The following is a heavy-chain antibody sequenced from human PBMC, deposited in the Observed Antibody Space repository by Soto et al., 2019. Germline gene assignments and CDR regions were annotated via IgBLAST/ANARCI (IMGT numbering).Heavy chain of an antibody. CDR3: ASQDSTGSSTDTINWFDP. Sequence: SETLSLTCAVYGGSFSGYYWSWIRQPPGKGLEWIGEINHSGSTNYNPSLKSRVTISVDTSKNQFSLKLSSVTAADTAVYYCASQDSTGSSTDTINWFDPWGQGTLVTVSS. V-gene: IGHV4-34*01. CDR2: INHSGST. J-gene: IGHJ5*02. D-gene: IGHD2-2*01. CDR1: GGSFSGYY.